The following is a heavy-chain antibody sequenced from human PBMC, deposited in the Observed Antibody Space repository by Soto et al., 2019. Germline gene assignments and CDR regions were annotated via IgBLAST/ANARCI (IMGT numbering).Heavy chain of an antibody. CDR3: VRERGEYDSGWYIDR. D-gene: IGHD6-19*01. J-gene: IGHJ4*02. V-gene: IGHV3-21*06. Sequence: VGSLRLSCAASGFSFSSHSFNWVRQARGQGLEWVAYISSRSSLILYADSVRGRFVISRDNALNSLYLQMNSPRDEDTAMYYCVRERGEYDSGWYIDRWGQGTPVTVSS. CDR2: ISSRSSLI. CDR1: GFSFSSHS.